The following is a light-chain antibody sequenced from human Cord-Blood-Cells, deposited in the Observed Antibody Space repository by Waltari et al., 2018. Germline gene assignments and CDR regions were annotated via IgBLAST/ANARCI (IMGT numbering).Light chain of an antibody. CDR3: SSYTSSSTWV. J-gene: IGLJ3*02. Sequence: QSALTQPASVSGSPGHSITISCTGTSIDVGGYNHLSWYQQHPGKAPKLMIYDVSNRPSGVSNRFSGSKSGNTASLTISGLQAEDEADYYCSSYTSSSTWVFGGGTKLTVL. CDR2: DVS. CDR1: SIDVGGYNH. V-gene: IGLV2-14*01.